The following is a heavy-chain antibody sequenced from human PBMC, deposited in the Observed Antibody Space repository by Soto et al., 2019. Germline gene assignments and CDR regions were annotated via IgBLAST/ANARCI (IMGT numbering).Heavy chain of an antibody. CDR3: ARARPEYMIVTIVGVIIFPGGFDP. J-gene: IGHJ5*02. CDR1: RGSFSGYY. CDR2: INHSGST. D-gene: IGHD3-3*01. V-gene: IGHV4-34*01. Sequence: PSETLSLTCAGHRGSFSGYYWSCLRQPPGKGLAWIGEINHSGSTNYNPSLKSRVTISVDTSKNQYSLKLSSVNAADTALYYCARARPEYMIVTIVGVIIFPGGFDPWGQGTLVTVSS.